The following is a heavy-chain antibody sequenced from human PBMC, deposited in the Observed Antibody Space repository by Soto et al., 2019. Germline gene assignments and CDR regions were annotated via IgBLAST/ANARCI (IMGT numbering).Heavy chain of an antibody. V-gene: IGHV3-23*01. D-gene: IGHD3-16*02. J-gene: IGHJ4*02. CDR2: MSGSSSTT. CDR1: GLTFSNYA. CDR3: AKNQERDLPSVIAF. Sequence: EVRLLESGGGLVKPGGSLRLSCAASGLTFSNYAMSWVRQAPGGGLEWVSSMSGSSSTTYYADSVRGRFTISRDRSKNTLYLQRSTLRAEDTGLYFGAKNQERDLPSVIAFWGQGTLVTVSS.